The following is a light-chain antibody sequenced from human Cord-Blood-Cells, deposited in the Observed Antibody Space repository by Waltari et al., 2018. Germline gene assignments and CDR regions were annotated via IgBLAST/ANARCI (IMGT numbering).Light chain of an antibody. CDR2: GAS. CDR1: QSVSSSY. J-gene: IGKJ2*03. V-gene: IGKV3-20*01. CDR3: QQYGSSPS. Sequence: EIVLTQSPGTLSLSPGERATLSCRASQSVSSSYLAWYQQKPGQAPRRLIYGASSRATSIPDRFSGSGSGTDFTLTISRLEPEDFAVYYCQQYGSSPSFGQGTKLEIK.